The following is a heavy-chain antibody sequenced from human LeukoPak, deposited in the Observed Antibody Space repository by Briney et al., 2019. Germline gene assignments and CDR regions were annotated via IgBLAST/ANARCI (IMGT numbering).Heavy chain of an antibody. CDR3: ARVPSYYDSSGYSYYFDY. CDR2: VSSSSSTK. CDR1: GFTFSSYS. V-gene: IGHV3-48*01. J-gene: IGHJ4*02. Sequence: GGSLRLSCAASGFTFSSYSMNWVRQAPGKGLEWVSYVSSSSSTKYYTDSVKGRFTISRDNAKNSLYLQMNSLRAEDTAVYYCARVPSYYDSSGYSYYFDYWGQGTLVTVSS. D-gene: IGHD3-22*01.